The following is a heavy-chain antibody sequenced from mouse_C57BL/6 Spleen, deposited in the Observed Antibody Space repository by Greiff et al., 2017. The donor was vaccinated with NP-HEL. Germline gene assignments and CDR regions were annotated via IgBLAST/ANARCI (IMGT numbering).Heavy chain of an antibody. CDR3: AGADYGSSPWYFDY. V-gene: IGHV1-26*01. CDR1: GYTFTDYY. J-gene: IGHJ2*01. D-gene: IGHD1-1*01. CDR2: INPNNGGT. Sequence: EVQLQQSGPELVKPGASVKISCKASGYTFTDYYMNWVKQSHGKSLEWIGDINPNNGGTSYNQKFKGKATLTVDKSSSTAYMELRSLTSEDSAVYYCAGADYGSSPWYFDYWGQGTTLTVSS.